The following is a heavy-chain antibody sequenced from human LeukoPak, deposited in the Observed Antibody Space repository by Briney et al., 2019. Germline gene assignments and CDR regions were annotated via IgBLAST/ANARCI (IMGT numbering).Heavy chain of an antibody. D-gene: IGHD4-17*01. J-gene: IGHJ2*01. V-gene: IGHV3-23*01. Sequence: HPGGSLRLSCAASGFSFSSYAMSWVRQAPGKGLEWVSSISGSGLTTYYADSVKGRFTISRDNSKSTLYLQMNSLRAEDTAVYYCAKDRDGDYHWYFDLWGRGTLVTVSS. CDR3: AKDRDGDYHWYFDL. CDR2: ISGSGLTT. CDR1: GFSFSSYA.